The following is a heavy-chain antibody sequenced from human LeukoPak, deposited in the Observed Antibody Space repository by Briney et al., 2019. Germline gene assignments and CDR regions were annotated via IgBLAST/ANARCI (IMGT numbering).Heavy chain of an antibody. J-gene: IGHJ4*02. CDR2: IYHSGST. D-gene: IGHD2-2*02. V-gene: IGHV4-4*02. Sequence: PSGTLSLTCAVSGGSISSSNWWSWVRQPPGKGLEWIGEIYHSGSTNYNPSLKSRVTISVDKSKNQFSLKLSSVTAADTAVYYCARDSIYCSSTSCYTYWGQGTLVTVSS. CDR3: ARDSIYCSSTSCYTY. CDR1: GGSISSSNW.